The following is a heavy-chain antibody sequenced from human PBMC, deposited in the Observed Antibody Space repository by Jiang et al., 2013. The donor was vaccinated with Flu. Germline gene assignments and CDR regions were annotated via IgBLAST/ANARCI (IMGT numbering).Heavy chain of an antibody. CDR3: ARHLGAYSKGDY. CDR1: GYSFTRYW. CDR2: IDPSDSYT. Sequence: GAEVKKPGESLRISCKGSGYSFTRYWISWVRQMPGKGLEWMGRIDPSDSYTNYSPSFEGHVTISADKSISTAYLQWSSLKASDTAMYYCARHLGAYSKGDYWGQGTLVTVSS. D-gene: IGHD3-16*01. V-gene: IGHV5-10-1*01. J-gene: IGHJ4*02.